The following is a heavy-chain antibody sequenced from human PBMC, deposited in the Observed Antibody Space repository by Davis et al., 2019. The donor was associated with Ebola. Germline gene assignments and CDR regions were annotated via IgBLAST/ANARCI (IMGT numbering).Heavy chain of an antibody. CDR3: AREGGSGSSYYYYGMDV. J-gene: IGHJ6*02. CDR1: GFTFSSYW. D-gene: IGHD3-10*01. V-gene: IGHV3-7*03. Sequence: GESLKISCAASGFTFSSYWMSWVRQAPGKGLEWVANIKQDGSEKYYVDSVKGRFTISRDNAKNSLYLQMNSLRAEDTAVYYCAREGGSGSSYYYYGMDVWGQGTTVTVSS. CDR2: IKQDGSEK.